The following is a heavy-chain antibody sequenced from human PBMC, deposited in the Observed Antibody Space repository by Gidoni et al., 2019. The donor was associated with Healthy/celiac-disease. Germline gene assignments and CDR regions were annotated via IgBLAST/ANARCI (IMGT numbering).Heavy chain of an antibody. J-gene: IGHJ4*02. D-gene: IGHD3-10*01. CDR1: GGSLSSGSYY. Sequence: QVQLQESGPGLVQPSETLSLTCTVSGGSLSSGSYYWSWIRQPPGKGLEWIGYIYYSGSTNYTPSLKSRVTISVDTSKNQFSLKLSSVTAADTAVYYCSRGTFRYGSGSPPDYWGQGTLVTVSS. CDR3: SRGTFRYGSGSPPDY. V-gene: IGHV4-61*01. CDR2: IYYSGST.